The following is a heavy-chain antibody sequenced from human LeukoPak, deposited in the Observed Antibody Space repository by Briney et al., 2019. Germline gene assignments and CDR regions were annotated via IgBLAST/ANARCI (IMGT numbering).Heavy chain of an antibody. Sequence: GGSLRLSCAASGFTFSSYWMHWVRQAPGKGLVWVSRINSDGSSTSYADSVKGRFTISRDNAKNTLYLQMNSLRAEDTAVYYCARERVVVTAIEDCYYGMDVWGQGTTVAVSS. J-gene: IGHJ6*02. D-gene: IGHD2-21*02. V-gene: IGHV3-74*01. CDR3: ARERVVVTAIEDCYYGMDV. CDR1: GFTFSSYW. CDR2: INSDGSST.